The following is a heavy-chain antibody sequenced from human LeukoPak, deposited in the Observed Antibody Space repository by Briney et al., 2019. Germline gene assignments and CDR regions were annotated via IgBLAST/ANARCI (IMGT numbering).Heavy chain of an antibody. CDR1: GFTFSSYT. CDR3: ARAYDSSGYYPPYYYYMDV. D-gene: IGHD3-22*01. CDR2: ISSSSSYI. J-gene: IGHJ6*03. Sequence: TGGSLRLSCAASGFTFSSYTMNWVRQAPGKGLEWVSSISSSSSYIYYADSMKGRFTISRDNAKNSLYLQMNSLRAEDTAVYYCARAYDSSGYYPPYYYYMDVWGKGTTVTVSS. V-gene: IGHV3-21*01.